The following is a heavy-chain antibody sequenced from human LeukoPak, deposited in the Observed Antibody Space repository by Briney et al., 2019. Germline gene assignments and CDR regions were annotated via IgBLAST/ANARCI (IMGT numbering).Heavy chain of an antibody. V-gene: IGHV3-7*01. Sequence: PGGSLRLSCAASGFTFSSYWMSWVRQAPGKGLEWVANIKQDGSEKYYVDSVKGRFTTSRDNAKNSLYLQMNSLRAEDTAVYYCARRTNWGFMGDAFDIWGQGTMVTVSS. CDR1: GFTFSSYW. CDR2: IKQDGSEK. D-gene: IGHD7-27*01. J-gene: IGHJ3*02. CDR3: ARRTNWGFMGDAFDI.